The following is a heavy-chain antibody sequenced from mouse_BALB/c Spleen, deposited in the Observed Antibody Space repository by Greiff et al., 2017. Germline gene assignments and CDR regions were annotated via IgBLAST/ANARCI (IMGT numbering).Heavy chain of an antibody. Sequence: VQLQQSGAELVRSGASVKLSCTASGFNIKDYYMHWVKQRPEQGLEWIGWIDPENGDTEYAPKFQGKATMTADTSSNTAYLQLSSLTSEDTAVYYCNPRLPPYCAMDYGGQGTSVTVSS. V-gene: IGHV14-4*02. J-gene: IGHJ4*01. CDR2: IDPENGDT. CDR3: NPRLPPYCAMDY. CDR1: GFNIKDYY. D-gene: IGHD2-10*01.